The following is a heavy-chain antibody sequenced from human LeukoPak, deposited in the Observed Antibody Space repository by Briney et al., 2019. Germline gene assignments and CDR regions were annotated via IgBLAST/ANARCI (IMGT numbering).Heavy chain of an antibody. D-gene: IGHD3-22*01. CDR1: GGSISSSSYY. V-gene: IGHV4-39*07. CDR3: ASIPGYYDSSGYYRAEYFQH. Sequence: SETLSLTCTVSGGSISSSSYYWGWIRQPPGKGLEWIGSIYYSGSTYYNPSLKSRITISVDTSKNQFSLKLSSVTAADTAVHYCASIPGYYDSSGYYRAEYFQHWGQGTLVTVSS. CDR2: IYYSGST. J-gene: IGHJ1*01.